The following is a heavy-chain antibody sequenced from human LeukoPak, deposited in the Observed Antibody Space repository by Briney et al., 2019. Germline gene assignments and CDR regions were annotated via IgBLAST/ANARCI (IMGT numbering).Heavy chain of an antibody. J-gene: IGHJ4*02. D-gene: IGHD5-24*01. V-gene: IGHV3-30-3*01. Sequence: PGGSLRLSCAASGFTFSSYAMHWVRQAPGKGLEWVAVISYDGSNKYYADSVKGRFTISRDNSKNTLYLQMNSLRAEDTAVYYCARDEMATIGGFDYWGQGTLVTVSS. CDR3: ARDEMATIGGFDY. CDR1: GFTFSSYA. CDR2: ISYDGSNK.